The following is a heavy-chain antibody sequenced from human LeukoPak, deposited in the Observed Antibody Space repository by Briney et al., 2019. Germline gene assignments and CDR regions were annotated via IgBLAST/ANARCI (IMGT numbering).Heavy chain of an antibody. CDR1: GGTYSSYT. CDR2: IIPILGIA. D-gene: IGHD2-21*01. CDR3: ATSYCRGECDDAFDI. V-gene: IGHV1-69*02. J-gene: IGHJ3*02. Sequence: SVKVSCKASGGTYSSYTISWVRQAPGQGLEWMGRIIPILGIADYAQKFQGRVTITADKSTSTAYMELSSLRSEDTAIYYCATSYCRGECDDAFDIWGQGTRVTVSS.